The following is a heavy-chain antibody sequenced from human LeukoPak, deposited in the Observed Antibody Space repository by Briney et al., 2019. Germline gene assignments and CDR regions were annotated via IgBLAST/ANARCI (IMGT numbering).Heavy chain of an antibody. D-gene: IGHD5-24*01. CDR2: IKQDGSEK. V-gene: IGHV3-7*05. CDR3: ARDIRDGSDS. Sequence: PGGSLRLSCAASGFTFSRSWMTWVRQAPGKGLEWVANIKQDGSEKNYVDSVKGRFTISRDNAKNSLYLQMNSLRAEDTAMYYCARDIRDGSDSWGQGTLVTVSS. CDR1: GFTFSRSW. J-gene: IGHJ5*01.